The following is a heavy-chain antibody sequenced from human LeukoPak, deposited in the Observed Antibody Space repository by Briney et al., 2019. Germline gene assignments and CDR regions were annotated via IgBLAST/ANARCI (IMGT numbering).Heavy chain of an antibody. V-gene: IGHV5-51*01. CDR2: IYPGDSDT. D-gene: IGHD2-15*01. Sequence: GESLKISCKGSGYSFTSYWIGWVRQMPGKGLEWMGIIYPGDSDTRYSPSFQGQVTISADKSVSTAYLQWSSLKASDTAMYYCARTTARVVVVVGYYYMDVWGKGTTVTVSS. CDR3: ARTTARVVVVVGYYYMDV. J-gene: IGHJ6*03. CDR1: GYSFTSYW.